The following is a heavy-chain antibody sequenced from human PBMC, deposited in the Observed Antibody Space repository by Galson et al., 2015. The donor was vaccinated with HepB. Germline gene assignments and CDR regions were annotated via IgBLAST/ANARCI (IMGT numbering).Heavy chain of an antibody. CDR3: ARIQWELPRGAFDI. D-gene: IGHD1-26*01. CDR1: GFTFSSYA. V-gene: IGHV3-30-3*01. Sequence: SLRLSCAASGFTFSSYAMHWVRQAPGKGLQWVAVISYDGSNKYHADSVKGRFTISRDNSKNTLHLQMNSLRAEDTAVYYCARIQWELPRGAFDIWGQGTMVTVSS. J-gene: IGHJ3*02. CDR2: ISYDGSNK.